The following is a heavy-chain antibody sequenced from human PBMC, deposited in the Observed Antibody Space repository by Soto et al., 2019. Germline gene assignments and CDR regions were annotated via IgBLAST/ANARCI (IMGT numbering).Heavy chain of an antibody. D-gene: IGHD2-8*01. CDR2: IRGNADSYET. J-gene: IGHJ6*02. V-gene: IGHV3-73*01. CDR3: TSRYRADCTNGVCYTADQTYYYYYGMDV. Sequence: GGSLRLSCAASGFTFSGYAMSWVRQASGKGLEWVCRIRGNADSYETAYAASVKGRFTVSRDDSKNTAYLQMNSLKTEDTAVYYCTSRYRADCTNGVCYTADQTYYYYYGMDVWGQGTTVTVSS. CDR1: GFTFSGYA.